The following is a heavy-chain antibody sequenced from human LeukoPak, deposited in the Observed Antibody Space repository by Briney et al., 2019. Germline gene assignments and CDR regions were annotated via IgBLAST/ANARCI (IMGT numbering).Heavy chain of an antibody. CDR1: GFTVSSNY. D-gene: IGHD6-19*01. V-gene: IGHV3-66*02. J-gene: IGHJ4*02. Sequence: PGGSLRLSCAAPGFTVSSNYMSWVRQAPGKGLEWVSVIYSGGSTYYADSVKGRFTISRDNSKNTLYLQMNSLRAEDSAVYYCAGSIAVAGSFDYWGQGTPVTVSS. CDR3: AGSIAVAGSFDY. CDR2: IYSGGST.